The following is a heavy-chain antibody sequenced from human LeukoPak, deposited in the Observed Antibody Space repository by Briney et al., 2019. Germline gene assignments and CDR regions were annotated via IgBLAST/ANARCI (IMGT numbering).Heavy chain of an antibody. CDR2: ISGSGGST. CDR1: GFTFSSYA. J-gene: IGHJ6*03. V-gene: IGHV3-23*01. D-gene: IGHD1-26*01. Sequence: GGSLRLSCAASGFTFSSYAMSWVRQAPGKGLEWVSAISGSGGSTDYADSVKGRFTISRDNSKNPLYLQMNSLRAEDTAVYYRAKDRRGGSYLYMDVWGKGTTVTVSS. CDR3: AKDRRGGSYLYMDV.